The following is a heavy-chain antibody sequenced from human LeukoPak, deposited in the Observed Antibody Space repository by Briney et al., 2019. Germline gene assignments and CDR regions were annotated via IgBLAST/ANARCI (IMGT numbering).Heavy chain of an antibody. CDR3: VRDDSGWYRNAFDI. V-gene: IGHV4-59*01. D-gene: IGHD6-19*01. Sequence: PSETLSLTCTVSGGSISSYYWSWIRQPPGKGLEWIGYIYYSGSTNYNPSLKSRVTISVDTSKNQFSLKLSSVTAADTAVYYCVRDDSGWYRNAFDIWGQGTMVTVSS. CDR1: GGSISSYY. J-gene: IGHJ3*02. CDR2: IYYSGST.